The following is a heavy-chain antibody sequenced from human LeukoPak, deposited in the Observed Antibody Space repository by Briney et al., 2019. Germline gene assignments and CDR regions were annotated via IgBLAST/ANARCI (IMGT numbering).Heavy chain of an antibody. Sequence: GGSLRLSWSASGFTVSSNYMSWVRQAPGKGLEWVSVIYSGDNTYYADSVKGRFTISRVISKNTLYLQMNSLRAEDTAVYYCARDPLDENWFDPWGQGTLVTVSS. V-gene: IGHV3-66*01. CDR1: GFTVSSNY. CDR2: IYSGDNT. D-gene: IGHD1-1*01. J-gene: IGHJ5*02. CDR3: ARDPLDENWFDP.